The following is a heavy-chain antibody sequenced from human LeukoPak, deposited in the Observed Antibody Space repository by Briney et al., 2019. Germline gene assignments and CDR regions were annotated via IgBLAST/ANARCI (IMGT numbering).Heavy chain of an antibody. V-gene: IGHV1-46*01. CDR3: ARVFSSGWLHSDY. J-gene: IGHJ4*02. Sequence: ASVKVSCKAFGYTFTSNYMHWVRQAPGQGPEWMGVISPSGGSTTYAQKFQGRVTMTRDTSISTAYMELSRLRSDDTAVYYCARVFSSGWLHSDYWGQGTLVTVSS. D-gene: IGHD6-19*01. CDR2: ISPSGGST. CDR1: GYTFTSNY.